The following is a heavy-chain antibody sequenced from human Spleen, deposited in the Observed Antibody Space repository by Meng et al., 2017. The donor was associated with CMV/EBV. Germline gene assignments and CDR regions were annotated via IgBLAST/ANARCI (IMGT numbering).Heavy chain of an antibody. CDR1: GFTFSSYG. CDR3: GRDQWGPAN. Sequence: GESLKISCAASGFTFSSYGMHWVRQAPGKGLEWVAVIWYDGSNKYYADSVKGRFTISRDNAKNTLYLQMNSLRAEDTAVYYCGRDQWGPANWGQGTLVTVSS. V-gene: IGHV3-33*01. J-gene: IGHJ4*02. D-gene: IGHD2-2*01. CDR2: IWYDGSNK.